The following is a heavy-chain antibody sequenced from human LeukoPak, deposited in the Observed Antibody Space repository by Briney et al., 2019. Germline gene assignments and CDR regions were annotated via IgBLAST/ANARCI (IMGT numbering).Heavy chain of an antibody. J-gene: IGHJ2*01. CDR2: IYHSGST. CDR1: GGSISSSNW. D-gene: IGHD3-22*01. V-gene: IGHV4-4*02. Sequence: SGTLSLTCAVSGGSISSSNWWSWVRQPPGKGLEWIGEIYHSGSTNYNPSLKSRVTISVDKSKNQFPLKLSSVTAADTAVYYCARGIVVVNDWYFDLWGRGTLVTVSS. CDR3: ARGIVVVNDWYFDL.